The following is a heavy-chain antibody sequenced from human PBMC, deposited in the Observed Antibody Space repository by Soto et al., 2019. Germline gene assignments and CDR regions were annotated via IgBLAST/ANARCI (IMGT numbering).Heavy chain of an antibody. D-gene: IGHD5-12*01. J-gene: IGHJ4*02. Sequence: GGSLRLSCAASGFTFSSHWMHWVRQAPGKGLVWVSRINSDGSSTSYADSVKGRFTISRDNAKNTLYLQMNSLRAEDTAVYYCARVSNSGYDLGFVYWGQGTLVTVSS. CDR3: ARVSNSGYDLGFVY. CDR2: INSDGSST. CDR1: GFTFSSHW. V-gene: IGHV3-74*01.